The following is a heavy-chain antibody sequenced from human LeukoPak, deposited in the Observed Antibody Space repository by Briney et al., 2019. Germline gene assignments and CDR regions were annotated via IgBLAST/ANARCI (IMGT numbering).Heavy chain of an antibody. V-gene: IGHV4-59*01. CDR1: GGSISSYY. D-gene: IGHD3-10*01. CDR2: IYYSGST. J-gene: IGHJ3*02. Sequence: PSETLSLTCTVSGGSISSYYWSWIRQPPGKGLEWIGYIYYSGSTNYNPSLRSRVTISVDTSKNQFSLKPSSVTAADTAVYYCARDRGGRDAFDIWGQGTMVTVSS. CDR3: ARDRGGRDAFDI.